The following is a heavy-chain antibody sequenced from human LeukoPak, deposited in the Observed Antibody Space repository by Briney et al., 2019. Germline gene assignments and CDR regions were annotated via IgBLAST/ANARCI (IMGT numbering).Heavy chain of an antibody. V-gene: IGHV3-23*01. Sequence: PGGSLRLSCAASGFTFSSYAMGWVRQAPGKGLEWVSAISGSGGSTYYADSVKGRFTISRDNAKNSLYLQMNSLRADDTAVYFCEGYLYSSTQNYWGQGTLVTVSS. CDR2: ISGSGGST. J-gene: IGHJ4*02. CDR3: EGYLYSSTQNY. D-gene: IGHD6-13*01. CDR1: GFTFSSYA.